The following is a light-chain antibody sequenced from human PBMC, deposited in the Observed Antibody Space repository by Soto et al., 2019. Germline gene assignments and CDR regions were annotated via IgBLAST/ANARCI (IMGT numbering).Light chain of an antibody. CDR3: CSYAGKYTYV. Sequence: QSVLTQPLSVSGSPGQSVTISCTGTYSDVGGYKYVSWYQQHPGKAPKPMISDVTERPSGVPDRFSGSKSGNTASLTISGLQAEDEADYYCCSYAGKYTYVFGTGTKVTVL. CDR1: YSDVGGYKY. CDR2: DVT. V-gene: IGLV2-11*01. J-gene: IGLJ1*01.